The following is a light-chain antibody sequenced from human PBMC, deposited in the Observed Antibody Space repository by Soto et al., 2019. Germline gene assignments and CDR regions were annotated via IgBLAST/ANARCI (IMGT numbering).Light chain of an antibody. V-gene: IGKV3-20*01. CDR2: GAS. J-gene: IGKJ1*01. Sequence: EIVLTQSPATLSLSPGERATLSCRASQSLTTRNLAWYQHIPGQPPRLLIYGASSRVSVIPDRFSGSVSGTDFTLTISGLEPEYSAVYYCQQYASSPETFGQGTKVEIK. CDR3: QQYASSPET. CDR1: QSLTTRN.